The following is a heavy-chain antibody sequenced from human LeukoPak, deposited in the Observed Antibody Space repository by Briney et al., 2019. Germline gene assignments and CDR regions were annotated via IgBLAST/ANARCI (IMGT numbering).Heavy chain of an antibody. Sequence: PGGSLRLSCAASGFTFSTYSMNWVRQAPGKGLEWISFISPSSDTTYYADSVEGRFTISRDNAKSSLSLQMNSLRDEDTAVYYCARDRDWAFDIWGQGTMVTVSS. D-gene: IGHD3-9*01. CDR3: ARDRDWAFDI. CDR2: ISPSSDTT. CDR1: GFTFSTYS. J-gene: IGHJ3*02. V-gene: IGHV3-48*02.